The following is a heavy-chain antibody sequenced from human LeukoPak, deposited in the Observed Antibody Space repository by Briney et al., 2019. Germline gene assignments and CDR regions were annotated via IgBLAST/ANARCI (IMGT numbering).Heavy chain of an antibody. CDR1: GDSVSSNSAA. J-gene: IGHJ6*03. D-gene: IGHD2-15*01. CDR3: ATGYCSVGICRYYMDV. Sequence: SQTLSLTCAISGDSVSSNSAAWNWIRQSPSRSLEWLGRTYYRSKWYNDYAVSVKSRINIKPDTSKNQFSLHLNSVTPEDTAVYYCATGYCSVGICRYYMDVWGKGTTVTVSS. V-gene: IGHV6-1*01. CDR2: TYYRSKWYN.